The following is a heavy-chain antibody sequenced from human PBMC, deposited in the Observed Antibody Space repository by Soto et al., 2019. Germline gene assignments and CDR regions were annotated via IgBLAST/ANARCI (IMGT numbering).Heavy chain of an antibody. CDR1: GGSFSGYF. CDR2: IDHSGRT. D-gene: IGHD1-1*01. CDR3: ARGTTE. Sequence: QVQLQQWGAGLLKPSETLSLTCAVYGGSFSGYFWSCIRQTPGKGLEWIGEIDHSGRTKYTPSLKSRVSISVDTSKNQFSLRLSSVTAADTALYYCARGTTEWGQGPLVTVSS. V-gene: IGHV4-34*01. J-gene: IGHJ4*02.